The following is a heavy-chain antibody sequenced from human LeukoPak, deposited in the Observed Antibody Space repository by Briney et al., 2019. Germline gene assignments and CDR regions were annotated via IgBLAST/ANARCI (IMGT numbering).Heavy chain of an antibody. J-gene: IGHJ6*02. V-gene: IGHV4-4*02. CDR2: VYHDGGT. D-gene: IGHD3-3*01. CDR3: ARQEPYDFWSGYYYYYGMDV. CDR1: GGSVSSSKW. Sequence: SETLSLTCVVSGGSVSSSKWWSWVRPPPGKGLEWIGQVYHDGGTKYNPSLKSRVTILVDKSKNQFSLKLSSVTAADTAAYYCARQEPYDFWSGYYYYYGMDVWGQGTTVTVSS.